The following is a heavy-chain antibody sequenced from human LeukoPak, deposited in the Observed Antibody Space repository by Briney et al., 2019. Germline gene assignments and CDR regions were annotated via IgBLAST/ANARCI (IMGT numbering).Heavy chain of an antibody. CDR1: GFSFSTYW. J-gene: IGHJ4*02. CDR2: IKEDGSDK. V-gene: IGHV3-7*01. Sequence: GGSLRLSCAASGFSFSTYWMSWVRQAPGKGLEWVANIKEDGSDKNYVDSVEGRFTIARDNAKNYVYLQMKSLRAEDTAVYYCARDRGFDNFDYWGQGTLVTVSS. D-gene: IGHD3-9*01. CDR3: ARDRGFDNFDY.